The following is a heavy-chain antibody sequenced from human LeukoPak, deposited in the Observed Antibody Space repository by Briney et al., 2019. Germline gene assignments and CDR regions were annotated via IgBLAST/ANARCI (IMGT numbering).Heavy chain of an antibody. CDR3: ARGGITMGPYFDL. V-gene: IGHV4-34*01. D-gene: IGHD3-10*01. CDR2: INHSGST. J-gene: IGHJ2*01. Sequence: SETLSLTCAVYGGSFSGYYWSWIRQPPGKGLEWIGEINHSGSTNYNPSLKSRVTISVDTSKNQFSLKLSSVTAADTAVYYCARGGITMGPYFDLWGRGTLVTVSS. CDR1: GGSFSGYY.